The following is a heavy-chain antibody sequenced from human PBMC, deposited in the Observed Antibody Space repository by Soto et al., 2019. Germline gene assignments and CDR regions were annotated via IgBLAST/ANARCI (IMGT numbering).Heavy chain of an antibody. CDR1: GFTSTDHA. Sequence: PGGSLRLSCAFSGFTSTDHALTWVRQAPGKGLEWVAFTTSHSYGGTTDYAASVKGRFTISRDDSKSIAYLQMNSLQIADTAVYYCTREVGIAVAGTFDYWGQGALVTVSS. D-gene: IGHD6-19*01. V-gene: IGHV3-49*04. CDR3: TREVGIAVAGTFDY. CDR2: TTSHSYGGTT. J-gene: IGHJ4*02.